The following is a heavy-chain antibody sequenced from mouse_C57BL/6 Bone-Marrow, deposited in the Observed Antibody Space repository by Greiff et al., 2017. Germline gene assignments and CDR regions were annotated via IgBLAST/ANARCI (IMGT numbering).Heavy chain of an antibody. CDR1: GFSLTSYG. CDR2: IWRGGST. Sequence: QVQLQQSGPGLVQPSQSLSITCTVSGFSLTSYGVHWVRQSPGKGLEWLGVIWRGGSTDYNAAFMSRLSITKDNSKSQVFFKMNSLQADDTAIYYCAKIPRDDQYYAMGCWGQGTSVTVST. J-gene: IGHJ4*01. CDR3: AKIPRDDQYYAMGC. D-gene: IGHD2-12*01. V-gene: IGHV2-5*01.